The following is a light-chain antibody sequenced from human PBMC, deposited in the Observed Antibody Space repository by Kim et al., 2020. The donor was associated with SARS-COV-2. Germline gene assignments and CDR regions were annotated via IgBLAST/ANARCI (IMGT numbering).Light chain of an antibody. CDR2: RND. V-gene: IGLV1-40*01. CDR1: SASSGASND. CDR3: QSYDSSLNVVV. J-gene: IGLJ2*01. Sequence: RVTISCTDGSASSGASNDVHWYRQLPGTAPKLLIYRNDNRPSGVPDRFSGSKSGTSASLAITGLQAEDEADYYCQSYDSSLNVVVFGGGTQLTVL.